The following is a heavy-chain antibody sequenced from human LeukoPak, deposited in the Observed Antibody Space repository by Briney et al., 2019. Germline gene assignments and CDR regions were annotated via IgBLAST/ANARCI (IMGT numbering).Heavy chain of an antibody. J-gene: IGHJ4*02. CDR2: IWYDASKK. Sequence: GGSLRLSCAASGFSFSTYGFHWVRQAPGKGLEWVAMIWYDASKKYFADSVKGRFTIPRDNSKNTLYLEMNSLRAEDTAVYYCARDPPKASGSYFIGGPDYWGQGTLVTVSS. D-gene: IGHD3-10*01. CDR3: ARDPPKASGSYFIGGPDY. V-gene: IGHV3-33*01. CDR1: GFSFSTYG.